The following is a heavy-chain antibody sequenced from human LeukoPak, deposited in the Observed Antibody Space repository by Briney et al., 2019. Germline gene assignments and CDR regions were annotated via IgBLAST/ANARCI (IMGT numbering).Heavy chain of an antibody. CDR1: GLSVSTNY. D-gene: IGHD3-22*01. J-gene: IGHJ3*02. CDR3: AKDRRGYYYDSSGYYPI. V-gene: IGHV3-53*01. CDR2: INSGGST. Sequence: GGSLRLSCAASGLSVSTNYMSWVRQAPGKGLEWVSVINSGGSTYYADSVKGRFTIYRDNSKNKLYLQMNSLRAEDTAVYYCAKDRRGYYYDSSGYYPIWGQGTMVTVSS.